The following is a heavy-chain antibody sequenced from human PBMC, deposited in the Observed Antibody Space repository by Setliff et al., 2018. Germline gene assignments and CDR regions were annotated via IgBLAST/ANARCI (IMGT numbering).Heavy chain of an antibody. CDR2: ISAYNGNT. V-gene: IGHV1-18*01. J-gene: IGHJ2*01. CDR1: GYTFTSHG. CDR3: ARVVGSGGNGGHWYFDL. Sequence: GASVKVSCKASGYTFTSHGISWVRQAPGQGLEWMGWISAYNGNTNYAQKLQGRVTMTTDTSTSTAYMELRSLRSDDTAVYYCARVVGSGGNGGHWYFDLWGRGTLVTVSS. D-gene: IGHD2-15*01.